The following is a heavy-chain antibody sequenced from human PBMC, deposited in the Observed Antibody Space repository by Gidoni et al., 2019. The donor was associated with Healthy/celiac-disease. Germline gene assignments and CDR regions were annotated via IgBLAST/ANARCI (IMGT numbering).Heavy chain of an antibody. CDR1: GCSISSSSYY. CDR2: IYYSGST. J-gene: IGHJ3*02. Sequence: QLQLQESGPGLVKPSETLSLTCTVSGCSISSSSYYWGWIRQPPGKGLEWIGSIYYSGSTYDNPSLKSRVTISVDTSKNQFSLKLSSVTAADTAMYYCARHGGRSTSRWGAFDIWGQGTMVTVSS. D-gene: IGHD2-2*01. CDR3: ARHGGRSTSRWGAFDI. V-gene: IGHV4-39*01.